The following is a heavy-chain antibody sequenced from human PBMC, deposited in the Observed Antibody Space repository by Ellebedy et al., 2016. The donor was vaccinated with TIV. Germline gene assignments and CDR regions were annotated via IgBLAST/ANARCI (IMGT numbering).Heavy chain of an antibody. CDR2: MNPNSGNT. J-gene: IGHJ6*02. V-gene: IGHV1-8*01. D-gene: IGHD6-13*01. Sequence: AASVKVSCKASGYTFTRYDINWVRQATGQGLEWMGWMNPNSGNTGYAQKFQGRVTMTRNTSISTVYMELSSLRSEDTAVFYCARYPTPTIAAAGPEGNTPTPYGMDVWGQGTTVTVSS. CDR3: ARYPTPTIAAAGPEGNTPTPYGMDV. CDR1: GYTFTRYD.